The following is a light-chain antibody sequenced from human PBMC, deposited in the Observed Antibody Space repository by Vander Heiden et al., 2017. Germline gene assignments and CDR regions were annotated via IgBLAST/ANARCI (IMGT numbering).Light chain of an antibody. CDR1: QDISNY. J-gene: IGKJ4*01. Sequence: DIQMTQSPSSLSASVGDRVTITCQASQDISNYLTWYQQKPGKAPKLLIYYASNLETGVPSRFSGSGAWTDFTFTISSLQPEDIATYYCQQYDNLPSLTFGGGTKVEIK. CDR2: YAS. CDR3: QQYDNLPSLT. V-gene: IGKV1-33*01.